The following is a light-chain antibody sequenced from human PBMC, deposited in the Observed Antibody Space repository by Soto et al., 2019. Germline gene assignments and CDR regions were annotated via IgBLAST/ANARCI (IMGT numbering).Light chain of an antibody. CDR2: GNT. J-gene: IGLJ2*01. CDR1: SSNIGAGYD. Sequence: QSVLTQPRSVSGAPGQRVTISCTGNSSNIGAGYDVHWYQQVPGTAPKLLIYGNTNRPSGVPDRFSGSKSGTSASLAITGLQAEDEADYHCQSYDSSLSSQVVFGGGTKVTVL. V-gene: IGLV1-40*01. CDR3: QSYDSSLSSQVV.